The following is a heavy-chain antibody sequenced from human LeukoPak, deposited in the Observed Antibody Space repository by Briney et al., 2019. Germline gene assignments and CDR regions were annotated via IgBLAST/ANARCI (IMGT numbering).Heavy chain of an antibody. CDR3: AREDTAMGYSGIGY. V-gene: IGHV1-69*06. D-gene: IGHD5-18*01. Sequence: EASVKVSCKASGGTFSSYAISWVRQAPGQGLEWMGGIIPIFGTANYAQKFQGRVTVTADKSTSTAYMELSSLRSEDTAVYYCAREDTAMGYSGIGYWGQGTLITVSS. CDR2: IIPIFGTA. J-gene: IGHJ4*02. CDR1: GGTFSSYA.